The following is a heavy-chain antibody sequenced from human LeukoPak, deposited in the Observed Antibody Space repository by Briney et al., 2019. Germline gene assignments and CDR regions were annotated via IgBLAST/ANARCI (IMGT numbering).Heavy chain of an antibody. CDR2: ISGSGGST. Sequence: PGGSLRLSCAASGFTFSSSAMSWVRQAPGKGLEWVSSISGSGGSTYYADSVKGRFTISRDNSKNTLFLQLNSLRAEDTAVYYCANGRGNIFGLDYWGQGTLVTVSS. V-gene: IGHV3-23*01. D-gene: IGHD5-18*01. CDR1: GFTFSSSA. J-gene: IGHJ4*02. CDR3: ANGRGNIFGLDY.